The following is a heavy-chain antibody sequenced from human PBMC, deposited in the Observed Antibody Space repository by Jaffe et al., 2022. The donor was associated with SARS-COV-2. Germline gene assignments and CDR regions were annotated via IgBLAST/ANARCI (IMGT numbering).Heavy chain of an antibody. V-gene: IGHV1-18*01. Sequence: QVQLVQSGAEVKKPGASVKVSCKASGYTFTTYGISWVRQAPGQGLEWLGWSRPYNGNTNYAQKVQGRVTMTTDTSTSTAYVELWGLRYDDTAVYYCAREGVLAFDIWGQGTMVTVSS. CDR2: SRPYNGNT. CDR1: GYTFTTYG. CDR3: AREGVLAFDI. D-gene: IGHD2-8*01. J-gene: IGHJ3*02.